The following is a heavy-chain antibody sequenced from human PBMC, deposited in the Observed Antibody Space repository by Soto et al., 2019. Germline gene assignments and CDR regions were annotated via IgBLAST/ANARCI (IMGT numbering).Heavy chain of an antibody. Sequence: GGSLRLSCAASGFTFDDYAMHWVRQAPGKGLEWVSGISWNSGSIGYADSVKGRFTISRDNAKNSLYLQMNSLRAEDTALYYCAKDGNYDILTGYYYVPDYYMDVWGKGTTVTVSS. J-gene: IGHJ6*03. CDR1: GFTFDDYA. CDR2: ISWNSGSI. V-gene: IGHV3-9*01. CDR3: AKDGNYDILTGYYYVPDYYMDV. D-gene: IGHD3-9*01.